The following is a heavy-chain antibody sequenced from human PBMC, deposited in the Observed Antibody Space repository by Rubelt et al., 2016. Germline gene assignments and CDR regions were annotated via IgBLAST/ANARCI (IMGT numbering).Heavy chain of an antibody. V-gene: IGHV4-39*07. J-gene: IGHJ4*02. CDR1: GGSISSSTYY. D-gene: IGHD5-24*01. CDR2: IYYSGST. Sequence: QLQLQESGPGPVKPSETLSLTCTVSGGSISSSTYYWGWIRQPPGKGLEWIGSIYYSGSTNYNPSLKSRVAISVDTSKNQCSLKLSSVTAADTAVYYCARGVEMATTIDYWGQGTLVTVSS. CDR3: ARGVEMATTIDY.